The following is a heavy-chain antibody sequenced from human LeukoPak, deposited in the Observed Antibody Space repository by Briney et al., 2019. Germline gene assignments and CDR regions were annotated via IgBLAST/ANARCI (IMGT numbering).Heavy chain of an antibody. CDR1: GGSISSSSYY. CDR2: IYYSGST. D-gene: IGHD4-17*01. Sequence: RASETLSLTCTVSGGSISSSSYYWGWIRQPPGKGLEWIGSIYYSGSTYYNPSLKSRVTISVDTSKNQFSLKLSSVTAADTAVYYCASTMTTVTTYHDYWGQGTLVTVSS. J-gene: IGHJ4*02. CDR3: ASTMTTVTTYHDY. V-gene: IGHV4-39*07.